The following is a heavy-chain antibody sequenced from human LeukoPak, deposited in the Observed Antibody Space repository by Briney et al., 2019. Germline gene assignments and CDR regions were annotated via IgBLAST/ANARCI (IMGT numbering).Heavy chain of an antibody. CDR3: ASGGLVSRFLDH. CDR1: GGSISSSTW. J-gene: IGHJ4*02. D-gene: IGHD3-3*01. Sequence: SETLSLTCAVSGGSISSSTWWTWVRQPPGKGLEWIGEIFHSGSTNSNPSLKSRLTMSVDESKHEFSLKLTSVTAADTAVYYCASGGLVSRFLDHGGQGTLVTASS. V-gene: IGHV4-4*02. CDR2: IFHSGST.